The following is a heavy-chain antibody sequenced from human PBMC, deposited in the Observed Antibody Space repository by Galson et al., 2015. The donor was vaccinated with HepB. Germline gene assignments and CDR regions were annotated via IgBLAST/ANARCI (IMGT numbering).Heavy chain of an antibody. CDR3: AKDRPYYYGSGSRQAYFDH. J-gene: IGHJ4*02. CDR2: IRYDGSNK. D-gene: IGHD3-10*01. CDR1: GFTFSSYG. Sequence: SLRLSCAASGFTFSSYGMHWVRQAPGKGLEWVAFIRYDGSNKYYADSVKGRFSISRDNSKNTLYLQMNSLRAEDTAMYYCAKDRPYYYGSGSRQAYFDHWGQGTLVTVSS. V-gene: IGHV3-30*02.